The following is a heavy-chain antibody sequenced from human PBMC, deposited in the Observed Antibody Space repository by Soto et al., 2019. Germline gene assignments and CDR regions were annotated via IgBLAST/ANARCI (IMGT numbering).Heavy chain of an antibody. CDR1: GYTFTSYS. D-gene: IGHD6-19*01. Sequence: ASVKVSCKASGYTFTSYSMHWVRQAPGQGLEWMGIINPSGGSTDYAQTFQDRLTMTRDTSTTTVYMELSSLRSEDTAVYYCARDWNSAWPGGHYWGQGTLVTVSS. J-gene: IGHJ4*02. CDR2: INPSGGST. V-gene: IGHV1-46*01. CDR3: ARDWNSAWPGGHY.